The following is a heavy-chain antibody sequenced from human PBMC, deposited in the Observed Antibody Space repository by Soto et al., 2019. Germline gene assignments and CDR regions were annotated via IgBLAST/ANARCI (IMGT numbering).Heavy chain of an antibody. CDR2: TYSGGDT. D-gene: IGHD4-17*01. CDR1: GVTVGNNY. Sequence: EVRLVESGGCLVQPGGSLRLSCAASGVTVGNNYMSWVRQAPGKGLDWVSVTYSGGDTRYADSGEVRFTMSRDGTKNTVYLQMDSLSAEVTAVYFCARNVPVTALGYWGQGSVVSVSS. CDR3: ARNVPVTALGY. J-gene: IGHJ4*02. V-gene: IGHV3-66*01.